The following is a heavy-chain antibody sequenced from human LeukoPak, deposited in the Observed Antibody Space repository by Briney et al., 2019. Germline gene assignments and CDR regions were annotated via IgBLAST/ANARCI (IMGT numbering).Heavy chain of an antibody. CDR3: ARRESSGSIDY. CDR1: GYSFTNYW. J-gene: IGHJ4*01. Sequence: GESLKISCKGSGYSFTNYWIGWVRQVPGKGLEWMGIIQPGDSDTRYSPSFQGQVTISADKSISTTYLQWSGLKASDTAMYYCARRESSGSIDYWGHGTLVTVSS. D-gene: IGHD6-19*01. V-gene: IGHV5-51*01. CDR2: IQPGDSDT.